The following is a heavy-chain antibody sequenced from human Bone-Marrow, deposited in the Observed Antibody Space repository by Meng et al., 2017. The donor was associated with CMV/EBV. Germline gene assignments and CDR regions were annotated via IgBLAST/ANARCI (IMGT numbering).Heavy chain of an antibody. D-gene: IGHD5-12*01. CDR3: AKDGGGGGYGVVDY. V-gene: IGHV3-23*01. J-gene: IGHJ4*02. Sequence: GESLKISCAVSGFTFSSDAMNWVRQAPGKGLEGVSAISGSGDSTYYADSVKGRFTISRDNSKNTLCLQMNSLRAEDTAVYYCAKDGGGGGYGVVDYWGQGTLVTVSS. CDR2: ISGSGDST. CDR1: GFTFSSDA.